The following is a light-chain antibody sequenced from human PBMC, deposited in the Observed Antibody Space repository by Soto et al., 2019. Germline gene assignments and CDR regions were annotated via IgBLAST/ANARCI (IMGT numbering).Light chain of an antibody. J-gene: IGLJ2*01. Sequence: QSALTQPASVSGSPGQSITISCTGTSSDVGGHNFVSWYQQHPGRAPKLIIYEVNQRPSGVSDRFSGSKSGDTASLTISGLQAEDEADYHCCSFAGPTTHVVFGGGTKVTVL. CDR2: EVN. CDR1: SSDVGGHNF. CDR3: CSFAGPTTHVV. V-gene: IGLV2-23*02.